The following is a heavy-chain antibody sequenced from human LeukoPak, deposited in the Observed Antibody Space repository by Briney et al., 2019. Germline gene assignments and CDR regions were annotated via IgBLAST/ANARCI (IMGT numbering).Heavy chain of an antibody. V-gene: IGHV1-2*02. CDR3: AREALYQLLTDAFDI. D-gene: IGHD2-2*01. CDR2: INPNSGGT. CDR1: GYTFTGYY. J-gene: IGHJ3*02. Sequence: ASVKVSCKASGYTFTGYYMHWVRQAPGQGLEWMGWINPNSGGTNYAQKFQGRVTMTRDTSISTAYMELSRLRSDDTAVYYCAREALYQLLTDAFDIWGQGTMVTVSS.